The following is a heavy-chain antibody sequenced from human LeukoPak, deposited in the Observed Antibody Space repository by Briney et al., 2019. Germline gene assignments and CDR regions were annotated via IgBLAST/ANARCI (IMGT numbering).Heavy chain of an antibody. D-gene: IGHD5-24*01. V-gene: IGHV3-48*03. CDR3: ARGGCNYVFNY. CDR1: GFTFNTYE. CDR2: IPSSGSTI. Sequence: GGSLRLSCAASGFTFNTYEMNWVRQAPGEGLEWLAYIPSSGSTIYYADYVKGRFTISRDNAKNSLYLQMNSLRAEDTAVYYCARGGCNYVFNYWGQGTLVTVSS. J-gene: IGHJ4*02.